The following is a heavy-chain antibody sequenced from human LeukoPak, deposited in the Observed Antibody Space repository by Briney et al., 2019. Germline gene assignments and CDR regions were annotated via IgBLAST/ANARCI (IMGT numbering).Heavy chain of an antibody. CDR3: ARIWFGELWDY. D-gene: IGHD3-10*01. CDR2: ISWNSGSI. Sequence: PGGSLRLSCAVSGFTFDDYAMHWVRQAPGKGLEWVSGISWNSGSIGYADSVKGRFTISRDNAKNSLYLQMNSLRAEDTALYYCARIWFGELWDYWGQGTLVTVSS. V-gene: IGHV3-9*01. CDR1: GFTFDDYA. J-gene: IGHJ4*02.